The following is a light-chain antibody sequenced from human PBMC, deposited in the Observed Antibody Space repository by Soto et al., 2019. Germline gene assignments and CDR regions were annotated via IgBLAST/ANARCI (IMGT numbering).Light chain of an antibody. CDR2: DAS. CDR1: QSVSSSA. J-gene: IGKJ1*01. Sequence: EIVLTQSPGTLSLSPGERATLSCRASQSVSSSALAWYQQKPGQAPRLLIYDASSRATGIPDRFSGSGSGTDFTLTISRLEPEDFAVYYCQQYGSSPKTFGQGTKVDTK. V-gene: IGKV3-20*01. CDR3: QQYGSSPKT.